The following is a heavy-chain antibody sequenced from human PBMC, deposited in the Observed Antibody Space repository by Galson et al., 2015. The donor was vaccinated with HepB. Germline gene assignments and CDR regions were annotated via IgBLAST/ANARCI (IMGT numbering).Heavy chain of an antibody. Sequence: SLRLSCAASGFTFSSFGMHWVRQAPGKGLEWVAVISYDGSNKYYADSVKGRFTISRDNSKNTLYLQMNSLRAEDTAVYYCAKAHASECLLGPPHYSAQGTLATGSA. J-gene: IGHJ4*02. D-gene: IGHD3-3*01. V-gene: IGHV3-30*18. CDR1: GFTFSSFG. CDR3: AKAHASECLLGPPHY. CDR2: ISYDGSNK.